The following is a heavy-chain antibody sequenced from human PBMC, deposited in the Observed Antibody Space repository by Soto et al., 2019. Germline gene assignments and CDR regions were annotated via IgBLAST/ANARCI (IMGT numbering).Heavy chain of an antibody. CDR3: EREDYYDSSGYLPVRYYFGMEV. Sequence: ASVKVSCKASGYTFTNSGISWVRQAPGQGLEWMGWIGAYNGHTKYAQKLQGRVTMTTDTSTSTAYMELRSMKSDDTAVYYCEREDYYDSSGYLPVRYYFGMEVSGQGTTVTVSS. J-gene: IGHJ6*02. V-gene: IGHV1-18*01. CDR2: IGAYNGHT. D-gene: IGHD3-22*01. CDR1: GYTFTNSG.